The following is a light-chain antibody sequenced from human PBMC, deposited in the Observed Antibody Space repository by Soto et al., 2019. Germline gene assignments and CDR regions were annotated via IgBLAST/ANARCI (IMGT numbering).Light chain of an antibody. CDR2: HVT. V-gene: IGLV2-14*03. Sequence: QSALTQPASVSGSPGQSITISCTGTSSDIGGYNYVTWYQQHPGNAPKLMIYHVTYRPSGVSNRYSGSKSGNSASLTISGLQADDEADYYCCSLTTSHTYVFGSGTKLTVL. CDR3: CSLTTSHTYV. J-gene: IGLJ1*01. CDR1: SSDIGGYNY.